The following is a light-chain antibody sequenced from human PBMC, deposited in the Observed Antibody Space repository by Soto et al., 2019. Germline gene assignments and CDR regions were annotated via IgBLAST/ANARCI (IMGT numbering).Light chain of an antibody. Sequence: EILLTQSPAPLSLSPGERSTLSCSASDRFSSYLAWYQQKPVQAPMLLIYEASNRATGTPARFSGSGSGTDFTLTISSLEPEDFAVYYCHQRSDSPPGTFGQGTKVDNK. CDR1: DRFSSY. J-gene: IGKJ1*01. V-gene: IGKV3-11*01. CDR2: EAS. CDR3: HQRSDSPPGT.